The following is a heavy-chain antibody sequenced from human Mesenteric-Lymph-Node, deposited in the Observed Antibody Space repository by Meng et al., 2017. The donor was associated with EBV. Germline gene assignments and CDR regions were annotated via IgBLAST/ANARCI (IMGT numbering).Heavy chain of an antibody. CDR3: ALDFDSSGYSLYY. J-gene: IGHJ4*02. Sequence: QVQLVQSGAAVKKPGSSARVSRKASGGSFNSYALSWVRQAPGQGLEWMGGITLFFGSANYAHKFHDRVTISADESTSTAYMELSSLRTEDTALYYCALDFDSSGYSLYYWGQGSLVTVSS. D-gene: IGHD3-22*01. CDR2: ITLFFGSA. CDR1: GGSFNSYA. V-gene: IGHV1-69*01.